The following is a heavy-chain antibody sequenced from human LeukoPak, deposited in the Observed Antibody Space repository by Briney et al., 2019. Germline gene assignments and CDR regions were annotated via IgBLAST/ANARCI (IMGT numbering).Heavy chain of an antibody. CDR2: INPSGGSS. CDR1: GYPFTNYF. V-gene: IGHV1-46*01. Sequence: ASVKVSCKASGYPFTNYFMHWIRQAPGQGLEWMGIINPSGGSSNYAQKFQGGVTMTRDTSTSTAYMELSSLRSEDTAVYYCASGSYYYDSSGYRVFDYWGQGTLVTVSS. J-gene: IGHJ4*02. CDR3: ASGSYYYDSSGYRVFDY. D-gene: IGHD3-22*01.